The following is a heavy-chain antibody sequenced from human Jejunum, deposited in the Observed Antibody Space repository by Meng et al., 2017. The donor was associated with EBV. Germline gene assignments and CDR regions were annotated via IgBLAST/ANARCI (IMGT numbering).Heavy chain of an antibody. J-gene: IGHJ5*02. V-gene: IGHV1-3*01. CDR3: AKTGSTPPGNWFDR. Sequence: QVGQSGTEGKGPGASGKISWKASEYTFPRHAIKWGRQAPGQNLEWMGWIDAGNGNTKYSQKFQDRVTITRDTSATTAYMELSSLRSEDTAVYYCAKTGSTPPGNWFDRWGQGALVTVSS. CDR1: EYTFPRHA. CDR2: IDAGNGNT. D-gene: IGHD1-14*01.